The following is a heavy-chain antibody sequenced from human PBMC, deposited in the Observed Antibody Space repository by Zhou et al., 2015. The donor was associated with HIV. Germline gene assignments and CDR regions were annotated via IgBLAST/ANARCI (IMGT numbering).Heavy chain of an antibody. J-gene: IGHJ5*02. CDR3: ARVDNRATGTRRGYSGYDWSP. CDR1: GGTFSSYA. Sequence: QVQLVQSGAEVKKPGSSVKVSCKASGGTFSSYAISWVRQAPGQGLEWMGGIIPIFGTANYAQKFQGRVTITADESTSTAYMELSSLRSEDTAVYYCARVDNRATGTRRGYSGYDWSPWGQGTLVTVSS. CDR2: IIPIFGTA. D-gene: IGHD5-12*01. V-gene: IGHV1-69*01.